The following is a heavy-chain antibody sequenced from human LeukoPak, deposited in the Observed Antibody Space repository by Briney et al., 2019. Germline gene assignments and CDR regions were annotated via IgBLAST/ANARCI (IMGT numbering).Heavy chain of an antibody. Sequence: GGSLRLSCAASGFIFSNSWMSWARQAPGKGLEWVAKIKEDGSGKYYVDSVKGRFTVSRDNAKNSLYLQMDSLRADDTAVYYCTRGLRLADYWGQGTLVTVSS. D-gene: IGHD6-25*01. CDR2: IKEDGSGK. V-gene: IGHV3-7*04. CDR3: TRGLRLADY. J-gene: IGHJ4*02. CDR1: GFIFSNSW.